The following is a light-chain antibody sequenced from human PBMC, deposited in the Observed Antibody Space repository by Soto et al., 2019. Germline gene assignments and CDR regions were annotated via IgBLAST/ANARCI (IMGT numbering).Light chain of an antibody. Sequence: IVMTQSPATLSVSPGERVTLSCRASQSVSNNLAWYQQKPGQAPRLLIYDASARATGIPARFSGGGSGTEFTLTISSLQSEDFAVYYCQHYDHWPLTFGGGTKVEIK. J-gene: IGKJ4*01. CDR2: DAS. V-gene: IGKV3-15*01. CDR1: QSVSNN. CDR3: QHYDHWPLT.